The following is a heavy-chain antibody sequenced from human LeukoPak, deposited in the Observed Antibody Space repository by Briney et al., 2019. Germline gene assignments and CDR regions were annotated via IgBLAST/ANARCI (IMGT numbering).Heavy chain of an antibody. V-gene: IGHV4-30-4*02. CDR3: ARGSGSSGWYYFDY. Sequence: PSETLSLTCTVSGGSISSEYYWSWIRQPPGKGLEWIGYIYYSGSTEYNPSLKSRITISVDTSKNQFSLKLSSVTAADTAVYYCARGSGSSGWYYFDYWGQGTLVTVSS. D-gene: IGHD6-19*01. CDR1: GGSISSEYY. CDR2: IYYSGST. J-gene: IGHJ4*02.